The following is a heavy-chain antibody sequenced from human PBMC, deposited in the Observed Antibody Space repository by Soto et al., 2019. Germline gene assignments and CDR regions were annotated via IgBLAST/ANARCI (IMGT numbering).Heavy chain of an antibody. CDR2: INPSGGST. D-gene: IGHD3-3*01. J-gene: IGHJ6*02. CDR1: GYTFTSYY. V-gene: IGHV1-46*01. Sequence: ASVKVSCKASGYTFTSYYMHWVRQAPGQGLEWMGIINPSGGSTSYAQKFQGRVTMTRDTSTSTVYMELSSLRSEDTAVYYCARQVTWSGYPYYYYYGMDVWGQGTTVTVSS. CDR3: ARQVTWSGYPYYYYYGMDV.